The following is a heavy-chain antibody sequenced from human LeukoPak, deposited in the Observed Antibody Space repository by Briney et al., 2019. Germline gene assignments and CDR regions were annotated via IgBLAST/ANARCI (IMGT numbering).Heavy chain of an antibody. CDR2: IYYSGST. CDR1: GGSISSYY. J-gene: IGHJ6*03. CDR3: AGGWFGEYHYYYHMDV. V-gene: IGHV4-59*01. D-gene: IGHD3-10*01. Sequence: SETLSLTCTVSGGSISSYYWSWIRQPPGKGLEWIGYIYYSGSTNYNPSLKSRVTISVDTSKNQFSLKLSSVTAADTAVYYCAGGWFGEYHYYYHMDVWGKGTTVTVSS.